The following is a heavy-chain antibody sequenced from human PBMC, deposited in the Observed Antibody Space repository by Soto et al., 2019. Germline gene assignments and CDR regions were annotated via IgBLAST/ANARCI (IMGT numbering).Heavy chain of an antibody. V-gene: IGHV4-4*02. D-gene: IGHD3-16*01. CDR2: VHDWTQ. J-gene: IGHJ6*02. Sequence: QVELQESGPGLVKPSETLSLTCTVSRAPITTTKWWAWVRLPPGKGLEWIGEVHDWTQHSNPSLASRMTMSVDKSKNHFSLRLTSVTAAATAIYYCATQTISYTWGVWGRGTTVTVSS. CDR1: RAPITTTKW. CDR3: ATQTISYTWGV.